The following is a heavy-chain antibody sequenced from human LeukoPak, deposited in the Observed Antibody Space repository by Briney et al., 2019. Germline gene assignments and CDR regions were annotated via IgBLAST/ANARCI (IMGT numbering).Heavy chain of an antibody. D-gene: IGHD3-22*01. CDR1: GGSISSGDYY. J-gene: IGHJ4*02. CDR3: AGSYDSSGVETPIDY. V-gene: IGHV4-30-4*01. Sequence: SETLSLTCTVSGGSISSGDYYWSWIRQPPGKGLEWIGYIYYSGSTYYNPSLKSRVTISVDTSKNQFSLKLSSVTAADTAVYYCAGSYDSSGVETPIDYWGQGTLVTVSS. CDR2: IYYSGST.